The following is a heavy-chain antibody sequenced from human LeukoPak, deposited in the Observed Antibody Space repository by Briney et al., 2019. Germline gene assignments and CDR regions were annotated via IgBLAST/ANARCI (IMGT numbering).Heavy chain of an antibody. CDR1: GFTFSSYW. CDR3: AKATGNLGN. CDR2: IKQDGSEK. V-gene: IGHV3-7*03. D-gene: IGHD1-1*01. J-gene: IGHJ4*02. Sequence: PGGSLRLSCTASGFTFSSYWMSWVRQAPGKGLEWVANIKQDGSEKYYVDSVKGRFTMSRDNAKNTLYLQIYTLTAEDTAIYYCAKATGNLGNWGQGTPVTVSS.